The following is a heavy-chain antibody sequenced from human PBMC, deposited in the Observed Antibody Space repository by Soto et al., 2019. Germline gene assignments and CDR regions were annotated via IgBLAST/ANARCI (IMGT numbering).Heavy chain of an antibody. V-gene: IGHV4-39*01. CDR2: IYYSGST. D-gene: IGHD3-3*01. CDR1: GGSISSSSYY. Sequence: SETLSLTCTVSGGSISSSSYYWGWIRQPPGKGLEWIGSIYYSGSTYYNPSLKSRVTISVDTSKNQFSLKLSSVTAADTAVYYCAIPTGDYDFWSGYHMGFDPWGQGTLVTVSS. CDR3: AIPTGDYDFWSGYHMGFDP. J-gene: IGHJ5*02.